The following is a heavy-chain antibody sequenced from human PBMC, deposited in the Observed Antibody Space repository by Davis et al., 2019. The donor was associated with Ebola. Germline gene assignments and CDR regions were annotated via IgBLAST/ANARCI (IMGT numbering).Heavy chain of an antibody. D-gene: IGHD4-17*01. J-gene: IGHJ4*02. Sequence: GESLKISCAASGFTFSDYYMSWIRQAPGKGLEWVSYISSSGSTIYYADSVKGRFTISRDNSKNTLYLQMNSLRAEDTAVYYCAKDNSHDYGDYMVDYWGQGTLVTVPS. CDR3: AKDNSHDYGDYMVDY. V-gene: IGHV3-11*01. CDR2: ISSSGSTI. CDR1: GFTFSDYY.